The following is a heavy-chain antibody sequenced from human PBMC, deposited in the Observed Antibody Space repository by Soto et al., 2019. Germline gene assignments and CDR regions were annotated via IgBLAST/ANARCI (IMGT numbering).Heavy chain of an antibody. J-gene: IGHJ1*01. V-gene: IGHV4-34*01. Sequence: PSETLSLTCAVYGGSFSGYYWSWIRQPPGKGLEWFGEINHIGSTNYNLSLKSRVTISVDTSKNQFSLKLSSVTAADTAVYYCARRTYGSGSYLTLYFKHWGQGTLVTVSS. D-gene: IGHD3-10*01. CDR1: GGSFSGYY. CDR2: INHIGST. CDR3: ARRTYGSGSYLTLYFKH.